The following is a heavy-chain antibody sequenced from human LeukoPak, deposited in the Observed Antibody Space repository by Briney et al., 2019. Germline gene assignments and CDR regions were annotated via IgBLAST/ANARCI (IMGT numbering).Heavy chain of an antibody. CDR2: ISYDGSNK. J-gene: IGHJ2*01. CDR3: ARDLGGWYPNWYFDL. V-gene: IGHV3-30*03. CDR1: GFTFSSYG. D-gene: IGHD6-19*01. Sequence: GGSLRLSCAASGFTFSSYGMHWVRQAPGKGLEWVAVISYDGSNKYYADSVKGRFTISRDNSKNMLYLQMNSLRAEDTAVYYCARDLGGWYPNWYFDLWGRGTLVTVSS.